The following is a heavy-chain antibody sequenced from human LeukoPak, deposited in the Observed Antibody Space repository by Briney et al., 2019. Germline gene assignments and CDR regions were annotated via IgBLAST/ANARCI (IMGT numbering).Heavy chain of an antibody. CDR2: IYYSGST. CDR3: AREGRDGYNYAFDF. Sequence: SETLSLTCSVSGGSIRSYYWNWIRQPPGKGLEWIGYIYYSGSTKYNPSPQSRVTISVDTSKNQFSLKLSSVTAADTAVYYCAREGRDGYNYAFDFWGHGTMVTVSS. CDR1: GGSIRSYY. J-gene: IGHJ3*01. V-gene: IGHV4-59*01. D-gene: IGHD5-24*01.